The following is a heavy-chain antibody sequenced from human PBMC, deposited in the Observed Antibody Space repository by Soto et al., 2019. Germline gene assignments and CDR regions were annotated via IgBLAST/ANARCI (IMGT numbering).Heavy chain of an antibody. Sequence: SETLSLTWSVSGGSISGYYWSWIRQSPGKGLEWIGYIYSSGSANYNPPLKSRVTISVDACKNQFSMKLSSVPAPHTAVYYCARTAVGDYLDNWGQGTRVTVSS. V-gene: IGHV4-59*01. CDR3: ARTAVGDYLDN. D-gene: IGHD2-2*01. J-gene: IGHJ4*02. CDR2: IYSSGSA. CDR1: GGSISGYY.